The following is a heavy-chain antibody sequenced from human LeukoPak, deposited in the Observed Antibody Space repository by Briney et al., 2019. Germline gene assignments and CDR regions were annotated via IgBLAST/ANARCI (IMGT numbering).Heavy chain of an antibody. CDR1: GFTFSSYG. CDR2: IRYDGSNK. V-gene: IGHV3-30*02. J-gene: IGHJ5*02. Sequence: PGGSLRLSCTASGFTFSSYGMHWVRQAPGKGLEWVAFIRYDGSNKYYADSVKGRFTISRDNSKNTLYLQMNSLRAEDTAVYYCAKDRSSSWSRWIGDALWFDPWGQGALVTVSP. CDR3: AKDRSSSWSRWIGDALWFDP. D-gene: IGHD6-13*01.